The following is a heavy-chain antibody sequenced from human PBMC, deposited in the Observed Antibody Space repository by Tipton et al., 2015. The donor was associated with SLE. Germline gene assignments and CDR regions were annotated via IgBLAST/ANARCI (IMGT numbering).Heavy chain of an antibody. V-gene: IGHV3-23*01. J-gene: IGHJ4*02. Sequence: SLRLSCAASGFTFSDYAMSWVRQAPGKGVEWVSGISDSGRSLYYADFVKGRFTISRDNSKNTVYMHMNSLRGEDTAIYNCVKEMYSRAWSASFDYWGQGTLVTVSS. D-gene: IGHD6-19*01. CDR2: ISDSGRSL. CDR3: VKEMYSRAWSASFDY. CDR1: GFTFSDYA.